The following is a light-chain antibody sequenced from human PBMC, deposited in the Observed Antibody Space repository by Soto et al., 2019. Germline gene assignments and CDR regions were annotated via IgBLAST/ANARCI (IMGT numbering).Light chain of an antibody. Sequence: EIVLTQSPGTLSLSPGERATLSCRASQSVSSSYLAWYQQKPGQAPRLLIYGASSRATGIPDRFSGSGSGNDFTLSISRLEGGVFALYYCQQYGISPPDPYVRRTFGGGTKVDIK. CDR1: QSVSSSY. CDR3: QQYGISPPDPYVRRT. CDR2: GAS. J-gene: IGKJ4*01. V-gene: IGKV3-20*01.